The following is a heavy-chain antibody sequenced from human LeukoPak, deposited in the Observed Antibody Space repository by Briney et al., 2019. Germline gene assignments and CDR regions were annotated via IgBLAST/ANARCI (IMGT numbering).Heavy chain of an antibody. J-gene: IGHJ4*02. CDR1: GFTFSSYW. CDR2: IKQDGSEK. Sequence: GGSLRLSCAASGFTFSSYWMSWVRQAPGKGLEWVANIKQDGSEKYYVDSVKGRFTISRDNAKNSLYLQMNSLRAEDTAVYYCASLGYNKKGEYYFDYWGQGTLVTVSS. CDR3: ASLGYNKKGEYYFDY. V-gene: IGHV3-7*01. D-gene: IGHD5-18*01.